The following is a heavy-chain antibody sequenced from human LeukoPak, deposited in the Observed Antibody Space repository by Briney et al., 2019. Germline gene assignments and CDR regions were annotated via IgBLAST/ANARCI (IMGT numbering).Heavy chain of an antibody. CDR3: AKGRAQTTVVTPELDY. J-gene: IGHJ4*02. CDR1: GFILSSYG. V-gene: IGHV3-30*18. D-gene: IGHD4-23*01. Sequence: GRSLRLSCAASGFILSSYGVHWVRQAPGQGLEWVAAISYDGSNKYYADSVKGRFTISRDNSENTVYLQMNSLRADETAVYYCAKGRAQTTVVTPELDYWGQGTLVTVSS. CDR2: ISYDGSNK.